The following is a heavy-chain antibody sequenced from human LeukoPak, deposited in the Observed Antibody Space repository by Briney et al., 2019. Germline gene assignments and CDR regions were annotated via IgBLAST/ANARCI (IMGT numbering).Heavy chain of an antibody. Sequence: GASVKVSCKVSGYTLSELSMRWVRQSPGKGLEWMGGFDPEDGETVYAQKFQGRLTMTEDTSTDTAYMELSSLRSDDTAVYYCATDPVGYCTANGCYSVDYWGQGTLVTVSS. CDR2: FDPEDGET. CDR3: ATDPVGYCTANGCYSVDY. CDR1: GYTLSELS. D-gene: IGHD2-15*01. J-gene: IGHJ4*02. V-gene: IGHV1-24*01.